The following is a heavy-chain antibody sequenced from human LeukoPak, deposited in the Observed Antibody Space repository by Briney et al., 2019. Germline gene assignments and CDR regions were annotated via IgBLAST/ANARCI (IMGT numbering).Heavy chain of an antibody. CDR3: ARVKYYDFWSGYYPYYYYGMDV. CDR1: GGSISSGGYY. J-gene: IGHJ6*02. V-gene: IGHV4-39*07. CDR2: INHSGST. Sequence: SETLSLTCTVSGGSISSGGYYWSWIRQPPGKGLEWIGEINHSGSTNYNPSLKSRVTISVDTSKNQFSLKLSSVTAADTAVYYCARVKYYDFWSGYYPYYYYGMDVWGQGTTVTVSS. D-gene: IGHD3-3*01.